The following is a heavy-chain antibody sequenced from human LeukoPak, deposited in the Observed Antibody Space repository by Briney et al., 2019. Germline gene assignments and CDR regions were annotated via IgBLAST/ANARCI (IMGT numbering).Heavy chain of an antibody. CDR2: IKSKTDGGTT. CDR3: TTSSPDYYDSSGYLDYYYMDV. V-gene: IGHV3-15*01. CDR1: GFTFSNAW. Sequence: PGGSLRLSCAASGFTFSNAWMSWVRQAPGKGLEWVGRIKSKTDGGTTDYAAPVKGRFTIPRDDSKNTLYLQMNSLKTEDTAVYYCTTSSPDYYDSSGYLDYYYMDVWGKGTTVTISS. D-gene: IGHD3-22*01. J-gene: IGHJ6*03.